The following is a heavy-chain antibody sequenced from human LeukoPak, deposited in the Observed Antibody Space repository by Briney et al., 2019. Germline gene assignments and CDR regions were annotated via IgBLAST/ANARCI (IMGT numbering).Heavy chain of an antibody. V-gene: IGHV4-34*01. CDR1: GWSFSGYY. J-gene: IGHJ4*02. CDR2: INYNGCS. Sequence: TVSLTCAVYGWSFSGYYWIWIRQSPGKGLEGIGEINYNGCSNYNPSLQSRGTISVDESKIQFSLKLSSVTAAGTGVYYCATRGYYYVSDYWGQGTLVPVSS. D-gene: IGHD3-22*01. CDR3: ATRGYYYVSDY.